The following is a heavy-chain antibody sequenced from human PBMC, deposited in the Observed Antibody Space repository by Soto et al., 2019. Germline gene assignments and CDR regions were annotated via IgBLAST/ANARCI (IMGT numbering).Heavy chain of an antibody. V-gene: IGHV1-8*01. CDR1: GYTFTSYE. J-gene: IGHJ5*02. Sequence: QVQLLQSGAEVKKPGASVKVSCKASGYTFTSYEINWVRQATGQGLEYLGWMNPDSGKTAYVQKFQGGVTITWDTSISTAYMELSSLRSEDTAVYFCARGIKYGAYSGWFDPWGQGTLVTVSS. D-gene: IGHD4-17*01. CDR2: MNPDSGKT. CDR3: ARGIKYGAYSGWFDP.